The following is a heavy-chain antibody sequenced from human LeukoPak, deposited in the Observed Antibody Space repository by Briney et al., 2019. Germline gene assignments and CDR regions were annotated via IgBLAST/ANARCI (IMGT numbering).Heavy chain of an antibody. J-gene: IGHJ4*02. Sequence: GGSLRLSCAASGFTFSSYEMNWVRQAPGKGLEWVSGINWNGGSTGYADSVKGRFTISRDNAKNSLYLQMNSLRAEDTALYYCARDRYYYGSGDHWGQGTLVTVSS. D-gene: IGHD3-10*01. CDR2: INWNGGST. V-gene: IGHV3-20*04. CDR3: ARDRYYYGSGDH. CDR1: GFTFSSYE.